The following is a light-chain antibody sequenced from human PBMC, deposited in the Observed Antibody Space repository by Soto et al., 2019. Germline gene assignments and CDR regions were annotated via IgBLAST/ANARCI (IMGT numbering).Light chain of an antibody. CDR2: EVS. J-gene: IGLJ1*01. Sequence: QSALTQPASVSGSPGQSLTISCTGTSSDVGGYNYVSWYQQHPGKAPKLMIYEVSNRPSGVSNRFSGSKSGNTASLTISGLQAEDEADYYCNSYTSSNTLVFGTGTQLTVL. CDR1: SSDVGGYNY. V-gene: IGLV2-14*01. CDR3: NSYTSSNTLV.